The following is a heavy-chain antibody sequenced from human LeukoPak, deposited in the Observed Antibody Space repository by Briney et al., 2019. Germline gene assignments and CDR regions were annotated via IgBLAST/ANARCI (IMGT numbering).Heavy chain of an antibody. V-gene: IGHV1-46*01. D-gene: IGHD3-3*01. CDR3: ARSVLRFLEWLSPNYYYYMDV. CDR1: GYTFTSYY. CDR2: INPSGGST. Sequence: ASVKVSCKASGYTFTSYYMHWVRQAPGQGLEWMGIINPSGGSTSYAQKFQGRVTMTRDTSISTAYMELSRLRSDDTAVYYCARSVLRFLEWLSPNYYYYMDVWGKGTTVTVSS. J-gene: IGHJ6*03.